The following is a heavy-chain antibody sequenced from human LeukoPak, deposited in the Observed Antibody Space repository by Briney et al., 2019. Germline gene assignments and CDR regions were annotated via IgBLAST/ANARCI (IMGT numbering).Heavy chain of an antibody. CDR1: GFTFSSYA. Sequence: GGSLRLSCAASGFTFSSYAMSWVRQAPGKGLEWVSAISGSGGSTYYADSVKGRFTISRDNSKNTLYLQMNSLRAEDTAVYYCAKDPEVATRLGGFDYWGQGTLVTVSS. D-gene: IGHD5-24*01. CDR3: AKDPEVATRLGGFDY. J-gene: IGHJ4*02. V-gene: IGHV3-23*01. CDR2: ISGSGGST.